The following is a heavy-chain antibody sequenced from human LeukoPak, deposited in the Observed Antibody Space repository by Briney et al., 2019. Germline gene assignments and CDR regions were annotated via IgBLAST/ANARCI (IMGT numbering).Heavy chain of an antibody. Sequence: GGSLRLSCAASGFTFDDYGMSWVRQAPGKGLEWVSGINWNGGSTGYADSVKGRFTISRDNAKNSLYLQMNSLRAEDTAVYYCARVGKDSYGPFWYYYYMDVWGKGTTATISS. CDR2: INWNGGST. CDR3: ARVGKDSYGPFWYYYYMDV. J-gene: IGHJ6*03. V-gene: IGHV3-20*04. CDR1: GFTFDDYG. D-gene: IGHD5-18*01.